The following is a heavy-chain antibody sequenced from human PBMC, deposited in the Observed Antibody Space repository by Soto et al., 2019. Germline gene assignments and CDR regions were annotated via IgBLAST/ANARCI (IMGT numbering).Heavy chain of an antibody. CDR2: ISARGDET. CDR3: AKDGGTTLAPASYYFGS. J-gene: IGHJ4*02. V-gene: IGHV3-23*01. D-gene: IGHD1-1*01. CDR1: GFTFSDYA. Sequence: QTGGSLRLSCVASGFTFSDYAMNWVRQAPGKGLEWVSGISARGDETYYSYSVRGRFTISRDNSKNTLFLQMNSLRPEDTAVFYCAKDGGTTLAPASYYFGSWGQGTLVTVS.